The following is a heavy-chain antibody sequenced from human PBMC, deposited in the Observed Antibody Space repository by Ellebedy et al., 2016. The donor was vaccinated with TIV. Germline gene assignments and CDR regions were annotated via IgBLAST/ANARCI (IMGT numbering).Heavy chain of an antibody. CDR1: GFTFSSYA. J-gene: IGHJ6*02. D-gene: IGHD2-2*01. CDR3: AKGGDCTTISCYFGYYYYGMDV. V-gene: IGHV3-30*04. Sequence: GESLKISCAASGFTFSSYAVHWVRHAPGKGLQWVTFISSDGSNINYADSVKGRFTISRDNSKNTLYLQMNSLRAEDTAVYYCAKGGDCTTISCYFGYYYYGMDVWGQGTTVTVSS. CDR2: ISSDGSNI.